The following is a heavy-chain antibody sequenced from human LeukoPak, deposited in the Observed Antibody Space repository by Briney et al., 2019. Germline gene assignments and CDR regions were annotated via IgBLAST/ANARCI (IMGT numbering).Heavy chain of an antibody. V-gene: IGHV3-23*01. CDR2: ISDTGVGT. Sequence: PGESLRLSCAASGFTFSSYAMNWVRQAPGKGLEWVSVISDTGVGTYYADSVKGRFTISRDNSRDTLYLQMNSLRADDTAVYYCAKGVTGTRAFDIWGQGTMVTVSS. CDR1: GFTFSSYA. CDR3: AKGVTGTRAFDI. D-gene: IGHD1-7*01. J-gene: IGHJ3*02.